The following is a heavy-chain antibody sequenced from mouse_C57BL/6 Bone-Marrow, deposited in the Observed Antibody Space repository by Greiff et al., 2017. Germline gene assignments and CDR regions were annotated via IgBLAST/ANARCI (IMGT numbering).Heavy chain of an antibody. CDR3: TKSEPLYAMDY. Sequence: VKLQESGSELRSPGSSVKLSCKDFDSEVFPIAYMSWVRQKPGHGFEWIGGIPPSIGRTIYGEKFEDKATLDADTLSNTAYLERNSLTSEDSAIYYCTKSEPLYAMDYGGRGTSVTVSS. J-gene: IGHJ4*01. CDR1: DSEVFPIAY. V-gene: IGHV15-2*01. CDR2: IPPSIGRT.